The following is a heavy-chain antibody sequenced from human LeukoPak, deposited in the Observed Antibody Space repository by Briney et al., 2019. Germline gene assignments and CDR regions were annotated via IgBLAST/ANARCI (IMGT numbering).Heavy chain of an antibody. V-gene: IGHV3-30*04. CDR2: ISYDGSNK. Sequence: GGSLRLSCAASGFTFSSYAMHWVRQAPGKGLEWVAVISYDGSNKYYADSVKGRFTISRDNSKNTLYLQMNSLRSEDTAVYYCAKDRLTMIVVVMIDWGQGTLVTVSS. CDR3: AKDRLTMIVVVMID. CDR1: GFTFSSYA. J-gene: IGHJ4*02. D-gene: IGHD3-22*01.